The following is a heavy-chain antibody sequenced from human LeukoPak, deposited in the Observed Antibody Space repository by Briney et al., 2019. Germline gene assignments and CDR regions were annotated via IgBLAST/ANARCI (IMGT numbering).Heavy chain of an antibody. Sequence: SETLSLTCTVSGGSISSSSYYWGWIRQPPGKGLEWIGRIYTSGSTNYNPSLKSRVTISVDTSKNQFSLKLSSVTAADTAVYYCARGTPAAARPLYYYMDVWGKGTTVTVSS. D-gene: IGHD6-6*01. CDR2: IYTSGST. V-gene: IGHV4-39*07. J-gene: IGHJ6*03. CDR3: ARGTPAAARPLYYYMDV. CDR1: GGSISSSSYY.